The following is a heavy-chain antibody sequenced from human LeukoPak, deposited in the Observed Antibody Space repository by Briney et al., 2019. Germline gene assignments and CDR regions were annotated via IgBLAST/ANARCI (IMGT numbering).Heavy chain of an antibody. D-gene: IGHD6-13*01. CDR1: GFTFSNYW. V-gene: IGHV3-74*03. CDR3: ARDSEAVAGDFDY. CDR2: ITSDGSNT. Sequence: GGSLRLSCAASGFTFSNYWMHWVRQAPGKGLVWVSRITSDGSNTMYADSVKGRFTISRGNVKNTLYLQMNSLRVEDTAVYYCARDSEAVAGDFDYWGQGTLVTVSS. J-gene: IGHJ4*02.